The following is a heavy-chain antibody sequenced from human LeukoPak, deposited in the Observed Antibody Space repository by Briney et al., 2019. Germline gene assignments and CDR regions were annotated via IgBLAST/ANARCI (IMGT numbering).Heavy chain of an antibody. CDR1: GGSISTFY. J-gene: IGHJ4*02. Sequence: SETLSLTCTVSGGSISTFYWNWIRQPPGKGLEWIGHIYYSGGTTYNPSLKSRVTISVDTSKNQFSLKMSSVTAADTAMYYCARGASGYSYGWGQGTLVTVSS. D-gene: IGHD5-18*01. CDR2: IYYSGGT. V-gene: IGHV4-59*01. CDR3: ARGASGYSYG.